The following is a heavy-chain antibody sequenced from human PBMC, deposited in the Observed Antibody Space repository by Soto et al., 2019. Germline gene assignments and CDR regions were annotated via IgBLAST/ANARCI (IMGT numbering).Heavy chain of an antibody. Sequence: PGGSLRLSCTPSGFTFRNYGLHWVRQAPGKGLEWVALISYDGDNKYYTDSARGRFTVSRDNFKNTLFLQMDSLRPEDTAVYYCARDKKRGFWSGYFPNYYYYGMDVWGQGTTVTVSS. D-gene: IGHD3-3*01. CDR3: ARDKKRGFWSGYFPNYYYYGMDV. J-gene: IGHJ6*02. CDR2: ISYDGDNK. CDR1: GFTFRNYG. V-gene: IGHV3-30*03.